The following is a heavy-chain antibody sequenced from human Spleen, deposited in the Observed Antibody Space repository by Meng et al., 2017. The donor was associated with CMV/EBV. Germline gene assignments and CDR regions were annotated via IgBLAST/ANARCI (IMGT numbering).Heavy chain of an antibody. V-gene: IGHV3-23*03. CDR1: GFTFSSYA. J-gene: IGHJ4*02. CDR2: IYSGGSST. D-gene: IGHD2/OR15-2a*01. CDR3: AKSMAPRASDFDS. Sequence: CRASGFTFSSYAMSWVRQAPGKGLEWVSLIYSGGSSTYYADSVKGRFSISRDNSKNTLYLEMNSLRAEDTAIYYCAKSMAPRASDFDSWGQGTLVTVSS.